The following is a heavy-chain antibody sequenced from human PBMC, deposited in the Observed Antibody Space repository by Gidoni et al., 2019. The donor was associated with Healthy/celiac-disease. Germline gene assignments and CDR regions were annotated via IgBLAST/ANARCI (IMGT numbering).Heavy chain of an antibody. CDR2: IKQDGSEK. Sequence: EVQLVESGGGLVQPGGSLSLPCPASGFTFTSYWMSWVRQAPGKGLEWVANIKQDGSEKYYVDSVKGRFTMSRDNAKNSLYLQMNSLRAEDTAVYYCARNFVYYYYGMDVWGQGTTVTVSS. CDR1: GFTFTSYW. V-gene: IGHV3-7*01. CDR3: ARNFVYYYYGMDV. J-gene: IGHJ6*02.